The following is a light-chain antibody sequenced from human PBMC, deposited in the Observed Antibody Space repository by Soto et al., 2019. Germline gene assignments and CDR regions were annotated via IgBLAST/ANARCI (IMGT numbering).Light chain of an antibody. CDR1: QSVSSSY. CDR3: QQYGDSPQT. V-gene: IGKV3-20*01. J-gene: IGKJ1*01. CDR2: GAS. Sequence: EIVLTKSPGTLSLSPGERVTLSCRASQSVSSSYLAWYQQKPGQAPRLLIYGASSRATGIPDRFSGSGSGTDFTLTITRLEPEDFAVYYCQQYGDSPQTFGQGIKVDIK.